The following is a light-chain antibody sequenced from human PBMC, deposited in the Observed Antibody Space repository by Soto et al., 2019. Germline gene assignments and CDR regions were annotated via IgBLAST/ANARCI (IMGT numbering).Light chain of an antibody. CDR1: QSVSSSY. CDR3: QQYGRSPWT. J-gene: IGKJ1*01. V-gene: IGKV3-20*01. Sequence: EIVLTQTPGTLSLSPGERVTLSCRASQSVSSSYLAWYQQKPGQAPRLLFSGASSRATGIPDRFSASGSGTVFILPISRLESDDFAVYYCQQYGRSPWTFGQGTKVDIK. CDR2: GAS.